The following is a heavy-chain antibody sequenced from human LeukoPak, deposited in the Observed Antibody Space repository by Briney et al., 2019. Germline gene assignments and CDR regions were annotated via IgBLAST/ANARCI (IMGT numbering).Heavy chain of an antibody. J-gene: IGHJ3*02. D-gene: IGHD5-24*01. CDR2: IYYSGST. V-gene: IGHV4-59*12. Sequence: SETLSLTRTVSGGSISNYYWSWIRQPPGKGLEWIGYIYYSGSTNYNPSLKSRVTISVGTSKNQFSLKLSSVTAADTAVYYCARGARRWPINAFDIWGQGTMVTVSS. CDR3: ARGARRWPINAFDI. CDR1: GGSISNYY.